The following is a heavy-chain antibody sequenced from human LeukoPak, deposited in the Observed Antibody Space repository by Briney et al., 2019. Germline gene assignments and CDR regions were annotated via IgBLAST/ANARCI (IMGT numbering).Heavy chain of an antibody. Sequence: GSLRLSCAASGCTFSSYGMHWVRQAPGKGLEWVAFIRYDGSNKYYADSVKGRFTISRDNSKNTLYLQMNSLRAEDTAVYYCAKDGGLRYSSSSDFDYWGQGTLVTVSS. CDR3: AKDGGLRYSSSSDFDY. CDR2: IRYDGSNK. J-gene: IGHJ4*02. V-gene: IGHV3-30*02. CDR1: GCTFSSYG. D-gene: IGHD6-6*01.